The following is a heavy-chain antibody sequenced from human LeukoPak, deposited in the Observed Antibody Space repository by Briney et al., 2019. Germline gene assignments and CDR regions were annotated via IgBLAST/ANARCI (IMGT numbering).Heavy chain of an antibody. CDR2: MNPNSGNT. V-gene: IGHV1-8*01. CDR1: GYTVTSYD. Sequence: ASVKVSFKASGYTVTSYDINWLRQATGQGVEWMGWMNPNSGNTGHAQKFQGRVTMTRNTSISTAYMELSSLRSEHTAVYFCARVGGSRGVISWFATWGQGTLVTVSS. J-gene: IGHJ5*02. D-gene: IGHD3-16*02. CDR3: ARVGGSRGVISWFAT.